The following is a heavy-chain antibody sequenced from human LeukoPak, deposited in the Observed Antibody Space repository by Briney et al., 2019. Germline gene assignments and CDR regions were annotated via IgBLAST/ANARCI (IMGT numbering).Heavy chain of an antibody. Sequence: KTSETLSLTCTVSGGSMSSYYWNWIRQPPGKGLEWIGYIYYSGTTNYNPSLKSRVSMSVDMSKNQFSLKLSSVTAADTAVYYCARDSPYVWGSYRPFDYWGQGTLVTVSS. CDR3: ARDSPYVWGSYRPFDY. D-gene: IGHD3-16*02. J-gene: IGHJ4*02. V-gene: IGHV4-59*01. CDR1: GGSMSSYY. CDR2: IYYSGTT.